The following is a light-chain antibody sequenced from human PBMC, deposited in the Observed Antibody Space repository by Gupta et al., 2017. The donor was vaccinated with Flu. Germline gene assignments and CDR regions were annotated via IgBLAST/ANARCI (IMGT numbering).Light chain of an antibody. J-gene: IGKJ1*01. Sequence: PVTPGEPASISCRSSQSLLHNNGYNYLDWYLQKPGQSPHLLIYWASKRAYGVPERFSGSGAGTDFTLKSSRGEAEDVGVYYGKQDLQTSTFGQGTRVEIK. CDR2: WAS. CDR1: QSLLHNNGYNY. CDR3: KQDLQTST. V-gene: IGKV2-28*01.